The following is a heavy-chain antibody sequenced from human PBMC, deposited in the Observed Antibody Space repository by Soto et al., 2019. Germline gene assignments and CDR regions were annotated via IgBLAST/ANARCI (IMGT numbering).Heavy chain of an antibody. Sequence: DVQLLESGGGLVQPGGSLRLSCAASGFTFRSYAMSWVRQAPGKGLEWVSGSSGSGISTHYADSVKGRFTVSRDNSKNTLYLQMNSLRAEDTAVYNCAKEPFGPDWYFDLWGRGTLVTVSS. CDR3: AKEPFGPDWYFDL. D-gene: IGHD3-10*01. CDR1: GFTFRSYA. CDR2: SSGSGIST. V-gene: IGHV3-23*01. J-gene: IGHJ2*01.